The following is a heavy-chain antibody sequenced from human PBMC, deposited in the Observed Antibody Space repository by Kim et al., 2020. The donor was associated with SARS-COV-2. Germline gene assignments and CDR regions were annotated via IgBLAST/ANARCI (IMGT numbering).Heavy chain of an antibody. D-gene: IGHD3-10*01. J-gene: IGHJ4*02. CDR2: ISSNGGST. CDR3: ARGYYGLDY. Sequence: GGSLRLSCAASGFTFSSYAMHWVRQAPGKGLEYVSAISSNGGSTYYANSVKGRFTISRDNSKNTLYLQMGSLRAEDMAVYYCARGYYGLDYRGQGTLVTVSS. CDR1: GFTFSSYA. V-gene: IGHV3-64*01.